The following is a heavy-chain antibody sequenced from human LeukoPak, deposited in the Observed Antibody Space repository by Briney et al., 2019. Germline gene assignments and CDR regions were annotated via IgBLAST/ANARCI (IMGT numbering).Heavy chain of an antibody. D-gene: IGHD6-13*01. J-gene: IGHJ4*02. CDR2: IKQDGSEK. CDR1: GFTFSTYW. Sequence: QPGGSLRLSCAAAGFTFSTYWMSWVRQAPGRGLEWVANIKQDGSEKYYWDSVEGRFTITKDNAKNSQYLQMNSLRAEDTAVYFCTREAAAGIDYWGQGTLVTVSS. CDR3: TREAAAGIDY. V-gene: IGHV3-7*01.